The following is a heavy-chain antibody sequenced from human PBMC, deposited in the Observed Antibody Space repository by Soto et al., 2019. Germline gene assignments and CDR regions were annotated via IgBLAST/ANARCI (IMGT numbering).Heavy chain of an antibody. J-gene: IGHJ5*02. CDR1: GFTFSSYA. CDR3: AIGRGVRYYYDSSGSDWFDP. D-gene: IGHD3-22*01. Sequence: GGSLRLSCAASGFTFSSYAMSWVRQSPGKGLEWVSAISGSGGSTYYADSVKGRFTISRDNSKNTLYLQMNSLRAEDTAVYYCAIGRGVRYYYDSSGSDWFDPWGQGTQVTVSS. CDR2: ISGSGGST. V-gene: IGHV3-23*01.